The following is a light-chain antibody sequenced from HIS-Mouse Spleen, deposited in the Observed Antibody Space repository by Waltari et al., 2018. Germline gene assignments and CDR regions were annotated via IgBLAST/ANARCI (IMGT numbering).Light chain of an antibody. V-gene: IGLV3-21*02. J-gene: IGLJ3*02. CDR3: QVWDSSSDHRV. CDR1: NIGSKS. Sequence: SYVLTQPPSVSVAPGQTARITCGGNNIGSKSVHWYQQKPGQAPVLVVYDDSDRPSGFPERFSGSNSVNTATLTISRVEAGDEADYYCQVWDSSSDHRVFGGGTKLTVL. CDR2: DDS.